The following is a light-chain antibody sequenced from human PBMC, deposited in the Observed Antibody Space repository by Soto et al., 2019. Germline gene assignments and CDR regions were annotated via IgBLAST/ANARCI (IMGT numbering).Light chain of an antibody. V-gene: IGKV1-33*01. CDR3: QQYDDLPIT. CDR1: QDISDN. CDR2: DVS. Sequence: DIQITQSPSSLSASVVERVTITCQASQDISDNLNWYQQKQGKAPKVLISDVSNLETGVSSRFSGSGSGTDFTFTISSLQAEDVATYYCQQYDDLPITFGQGTRLEIK. J-gene: IGKJ5*01.